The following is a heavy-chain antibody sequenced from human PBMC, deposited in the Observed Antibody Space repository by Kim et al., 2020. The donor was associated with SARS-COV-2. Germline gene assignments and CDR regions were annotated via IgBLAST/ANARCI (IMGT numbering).Heavy chain of an antibody. V-gene: IGHV4-59*08. CDR2: IYYSGST. Sequence: SETLSLTCTVSGGSISSYYWSWIRQPPGKGLEWIGYIYYSGSTNYNPSLKIRVTISVDTSKNQFSLKLSSVTAADTAVYYCARHGPYDILTGYYPRYYYYGMHVWREGTTLTVSS. CDR3: ARHGPYDILTGYYPRYYYYGMHV. J-gene: IGHJ6*02. CDR1: GGSISSYY. D-gene: IGHD3-9*01.